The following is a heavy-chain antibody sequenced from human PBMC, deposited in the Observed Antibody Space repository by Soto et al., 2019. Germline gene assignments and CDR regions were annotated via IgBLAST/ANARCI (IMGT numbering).Heavy chain of an antibody. Sequence: HPGGSLRLSCAASGFTFSSYAMSWVRQAPGKGLELVSAITGSGGSTYYADSVKGRFTISRDNSKNTLYLQMNSLRAEDTAVYYCAKDSSSWPNWVDPWGQGTLVTVSS. CDR3: AKDSSSWPNWVDP. CDR2: ITGSGGST. J-gene: IGHJ5*02. V-gene: IGHV3-23*01. D-gene: IGHD6-13*01. CDR1: GFTFSSYA.